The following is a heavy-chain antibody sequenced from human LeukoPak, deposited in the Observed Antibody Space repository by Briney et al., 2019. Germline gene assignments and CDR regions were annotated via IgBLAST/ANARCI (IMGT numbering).Heavy chain of an antibody. CDR3: ARDSRYYDFWSGYQPD. CDR2: ISYDGSNK. J-gene: IGHJ4*02. CDR1: GFTFSSCA. D-gene: IGHD3-3*01. Sequence: GRSLRLSCAASGFTFSSCAMHWVRQGPGKGLEWVAVISYDGSNKYYADSVKGRFTISRDNSKNTLYLQMNSLRAEDTAVYYCARDSRYYDFWSGYQPDWGQGTLVTVSS. V-gene: IGHV3-30-3*01.